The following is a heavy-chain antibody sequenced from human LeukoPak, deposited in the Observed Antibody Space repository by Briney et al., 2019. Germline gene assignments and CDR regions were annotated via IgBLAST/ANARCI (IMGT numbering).Heavy chain of an antibody. J-gene: IGHJ4*02. D-gene: IGHD4-23*01. CDR1: GGSISSGSYY. Sequence: SETLSLTCTVSGGSISSGSYYWSWIRQPAGKGLEWIGRIYTSGSTNYNPSLKSRVTISVDTSKNQFSLKLSSVTAADTAVYYCARVDYGGKIDYWGQGTLVTVSS. V-gene: IGHV4-61*02. CDR2: IYTSGST. CDR3: ARVDYGGKIDY.